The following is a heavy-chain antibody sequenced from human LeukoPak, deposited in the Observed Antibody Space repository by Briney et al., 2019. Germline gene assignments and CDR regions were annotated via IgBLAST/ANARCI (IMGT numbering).Heavy chain of an antibody. V-gene: IGHV3-74*01. J-gene: IGHJ4*02. D-gene: IGHD4-17*01. CDR1: GFAFSSYW. CDR2: VNSDGSST. CDR3: VSGDYGNY. Sequence: GGSLRLSCAASGFAFSSYWLHWVRHAPGKGLVWISRVNSDGSSTNYADSVEGRFTVSRDNAKNTLFLQMNSLRVEDTALYYRVSGDYGNYWGQGTLVTVSS.